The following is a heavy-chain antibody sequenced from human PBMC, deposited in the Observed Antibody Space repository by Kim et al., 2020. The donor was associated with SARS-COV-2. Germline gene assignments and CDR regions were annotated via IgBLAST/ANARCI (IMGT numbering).Heavy chain of an antibody. CDR2: IYYSGST. J-gene: IGHJ4*02. CDR3: ARSGSYQRGPFDY. Sequence: SETLSLTCTVSGGSISSYYWSWIRQPPGKGLEWIGYIYYSGSTNYNPSLKSRVTISVDTSKNQFSLKLSSVTAADTAVYYCARSGSYQRGPFDYWGQGTLVTVSS. V-gene: IGHV4-59*01. CDR1: GGSISSYY. D-gene: IGHD1-26*01.